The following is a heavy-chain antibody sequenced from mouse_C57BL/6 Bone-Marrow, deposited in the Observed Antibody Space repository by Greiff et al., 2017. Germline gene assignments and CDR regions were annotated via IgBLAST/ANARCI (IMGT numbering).Heavy chain of an antibody. V-gene: IGHV6-3*01. CDR3: TVYYGNYLFAY. D-gene: IGHD2-1*01. Sequence: EVKLVESGGGLVQPGGSMKLSCVASGFTFSNYWMNWVRQSPEKGLEWVAQIRLKSDNYATHYAESVKGRFIISRDDSKSSVYLQMNNLRAEDTGIYYCTVYYGNYLFAYWGQGTLVTVSA. J-gene: IGHJ3*01. CDR2: IRLKSDNYAT. CDR1: GFTFSNYW.